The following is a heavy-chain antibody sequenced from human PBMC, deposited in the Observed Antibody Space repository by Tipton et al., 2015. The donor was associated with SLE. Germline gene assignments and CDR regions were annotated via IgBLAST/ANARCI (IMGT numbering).Heavy chain of an antibody. D-gene: IGHD1-26*01. V-gene: IGHV4-59*01. J-gene: IGHJ3*02. Sequence: TLSLTCTVSGGSISSYYWSWIRQPPGKGLEWIGYIYYSGSTNYNPSLKSRVTISVDTSKNRFSLKLSSVTAADTAVYYCARDRADFDIWGQGTMVTVSS. CDR2: IYYSGST. CDR3: ARDRADFDI. CDR1: GGSISSYY.